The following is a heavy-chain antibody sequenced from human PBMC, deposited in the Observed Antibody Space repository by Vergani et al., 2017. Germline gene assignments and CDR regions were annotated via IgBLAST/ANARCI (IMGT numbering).Heavy chain of an antibody. V-gene: IGHV4-31*11. CDR1: GGSISSGDHC. CDR3: ARGDTQVPATSHFYYMDV. CDR2: IFYSGTT. D-gene: IGHD6-25*01. Sequence: QVQLQESGPGVVKPSQTLSLTCAVSGGSISSGDHCWTWIRQRPGKGLEWIGYIFYSGTTYDNPSLRSRLTISVDTSQNQFSLKLRSVTAADTAVYYCARGDTQVPATSHFYYMDVWGKGATVVDSS. J-gene: IGHJ6*03.